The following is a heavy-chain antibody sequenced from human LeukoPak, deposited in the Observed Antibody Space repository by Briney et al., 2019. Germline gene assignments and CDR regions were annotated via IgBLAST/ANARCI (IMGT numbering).Heavy chain of an antibody. D-gene: IGHD6-13*01. CDR2: IYYSGST. J-gene: IGHJ4*02. CDR1: GGSISSYY. V-gene: IGHV4-59*08. CDR3: ARGYSNRWYLSLYY. Sequence: PSETLSLTCTVSGGSISSYYWSWIRQPPGKGLEWIGYIYYSGSTNYNPSLKSRVTITVDTSKNQFSLKLRSVTAADTAVYYCARGYSNRWYLSLYYWGQGTLVTVSS.